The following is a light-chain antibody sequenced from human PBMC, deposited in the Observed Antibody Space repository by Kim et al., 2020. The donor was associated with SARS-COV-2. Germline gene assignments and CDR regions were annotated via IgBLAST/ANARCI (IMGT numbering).Light chain of an antibody. V-gene: IGKV1-27*01. J-gene: IGKJ4*01. CDR1: QGITNY. CDR3: QKYKGSPLT. CDR2: GAS. Sequence: DIQMTQSPSSLSASVGDRVTITCRASQGITNYLAWYHQKPGKPPKLLIYGASTLHSGVSSRFIGSGSGTDFTLTISSLLPEDVGIYYCQKYKGSPLTFGGGTKVDIK.